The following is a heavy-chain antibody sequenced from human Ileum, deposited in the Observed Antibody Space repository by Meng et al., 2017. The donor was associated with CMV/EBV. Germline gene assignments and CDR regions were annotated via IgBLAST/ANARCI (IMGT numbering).Heavy chain of an antibody. J-gene: IGHJ4*02. Sequence: ASVKVSCKASGYTFTSYGISWVRQAPGQGLEWMGWISAYNGNTNYAQKLQGRVTMTTDTSTSTAYMELRSLRSDDTAVYYCARDLGYCSRLSCRDYWGQGTLVTVSS. D-gene: IGHD2-2*01. CDR2: ISAYNGNT. CDR3: ARDLGYCSRLSCRDY. V-gene: IGHV1-18*01. CDR1: GYTFTSYG.